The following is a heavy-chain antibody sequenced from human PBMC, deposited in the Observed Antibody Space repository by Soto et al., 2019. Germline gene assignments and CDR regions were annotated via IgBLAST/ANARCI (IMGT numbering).Heavy chain of an antibody. CDR3: ARAASLPTQDY. CDR2: IYYSGST. V-gene: IGHV4-31*03. D-gene: IGHD1-26*01. Sequence: SETLSLTCTVSGCSISSGGYYWRWIRQHPGKGLEWIGYIYYSGSTYCNPSLKSRVTISVDTSKNQFSLKLSSVTAADTAVYYCARAASLPTQDYWGQRTPGHRLL. CDR1: GCSISSGGYY. J-gene: IGHJ4*02.